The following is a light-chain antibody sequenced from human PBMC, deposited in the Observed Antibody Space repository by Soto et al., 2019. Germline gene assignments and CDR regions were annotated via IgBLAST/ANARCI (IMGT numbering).Light chain of an antibody. CDR2: DVS. V-gene: IGLV2-14*03. CDR1: SSDVGGYDY. J-gene: IGLJ2*01. CDR3: TSYTSSDTLL. Sequence: QSALTQPASVSGSPGQSITISCTGSSSDVGGYDYVSWYQRHPGKAPKMIIYDVSHRPSGVSNRFSGSKSGNTASLTGSGLQAEDEADYYCTSYTSSDTLLFGGGTKLTVL.